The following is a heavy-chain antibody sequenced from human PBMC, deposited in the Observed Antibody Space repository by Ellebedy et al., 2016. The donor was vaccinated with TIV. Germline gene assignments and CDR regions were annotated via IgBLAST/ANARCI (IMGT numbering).Heavy chain of an antibody. CDR1: GFNFNFHW. J-gene: IGHJ3*02. V-gene: IGHV3-74*01. Sequence: GESLKISCAAAGFNFNFHWMHWVRQAPGKGLVWVSRINNDGSSPNYADSVKGRFAISRDNAKNTLYLQMHSLRAEDTAVYYCARESRILGDGGSFDMWGQGTLVIVSS. CDR2: INNDGSSP. CDR3: ARESRILGDGGSFDM. D-gene: IGHD1-26*01.